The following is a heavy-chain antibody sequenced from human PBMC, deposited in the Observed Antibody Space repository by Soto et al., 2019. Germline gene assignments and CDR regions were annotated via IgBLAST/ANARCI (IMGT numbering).Heavy chain of an antibody. J-gene: IGHJ6*02. CDR2: TYYKSKWNT. Sequence: PSQTLSLTCAISGDSVSSNSAAWIWIRQSPSRGLEWLGRTYYKSKWNTDYALSVKSRITISPDTSQNLFSLDLDSVTPEDTAVYYCEGVTWFRGLDVWGQGTPVTVSS. V-gene: IGHV6-1*01. D-gene: IGHD3-10*01. CDR1: GDSVSSNSAA. CDR3: EGVTWFRGLDV.